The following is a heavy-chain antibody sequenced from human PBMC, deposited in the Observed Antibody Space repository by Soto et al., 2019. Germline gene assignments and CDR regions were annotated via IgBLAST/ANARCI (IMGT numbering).Heavy chain of an antibody. CDR1: GFTFRWFG. V-gene: IGHV3-30*18. CDR2: ISNDGSNE. D-gene: IGHD2-8*01. CDR3: AKDFRCAD. J-gene: IGHJ4*02. Sequence: GGSLRLSCAGSGFTFRWFGMNWVRQAPGKGLEWVARISNDGSNEYYVDSVKGRFTISRDNSKNTLYLQMDSLRAEDTAVYYCAKDFRCADWGQGTRVTVSS.